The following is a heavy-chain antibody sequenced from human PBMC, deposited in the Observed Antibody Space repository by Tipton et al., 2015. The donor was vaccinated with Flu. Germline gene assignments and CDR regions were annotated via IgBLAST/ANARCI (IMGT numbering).Heavy chain of an antibody. D-gene: IGHD2-21*02. Sequence: CAASGLTFSNYVMTWVRQAPGKGLEWVSVISGRGTVTYYTGSVEGRFTISRDNFKNTLYLQMSSLRAEDTAVYYCAKDRRVATESIDHYGLDVWGQGTTVAVS. CDR2: ISGRGTVT. CDR3: AKDRRVATESIDHYGLDV. CDR1: GLTFSNYV. J-gene: IGHJ6*02. V-gene: IGHV3-23*01.